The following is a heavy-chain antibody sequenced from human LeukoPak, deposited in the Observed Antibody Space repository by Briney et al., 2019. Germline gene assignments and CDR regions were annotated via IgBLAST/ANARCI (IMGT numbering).Heavy chain of an antibody. Sequence: GGSLRLSCAASGFTFSNAWMSWVRQAPGKGLEWVGRIKSKTDDGTTDYAAPVKGRFTISRDDSKTTLYLQMNSLKTEDTAVYYCTGPDFFDYWGQGTLVTVSS. CDR2: IKSKTDDGTT. V-gene: IGHV3-15*01. D-gene: IGHD3/OR15-3a*01. CDR3: TGPDFFDY. J-gene: IGHJ4*02. CDR1: GFTFSNAW.